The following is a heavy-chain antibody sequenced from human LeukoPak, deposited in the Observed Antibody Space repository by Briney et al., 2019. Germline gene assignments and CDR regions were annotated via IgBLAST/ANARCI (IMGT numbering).Heavy chain of an antibody. CDR1: GGSISSYY. CDR3: ARGDGYYDSSGPFDP. J-gene: IGHJ5*02. CDR2: IYTSGST. V-gene: IGHV4-4*07. D-gene: IGHD3-22*01. Sequence: SETLSLTCTVSGGSISSYYWSWIRQPAGKGLEWIGRIYTSGSTNYNPSLKSRVTMSVDTSKHQFSLKLSSVTAADTAVYYCARGDGYYDSSGPFDPWGQGTLVTVSS.